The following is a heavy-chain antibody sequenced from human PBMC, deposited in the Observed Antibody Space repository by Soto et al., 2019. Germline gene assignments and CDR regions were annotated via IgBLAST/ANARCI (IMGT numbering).Heavy chain of an antibody. CDR1: GGSISGGVYY. D-gene: IGHD4-17*01. CDR2: IFDSGST. V-gene: IGHV4-30-4*01. Sequence: QVQLQESGPGLVKPSQTLSLTCTVSGGSISGGVYYWSWIRQPPGKGLQWIGYIFDSGSTYYNPSLQSRVTMTVDTSKNQFSLRLSSVTAADTAVYYCAREIIPLTTDWYFDLWGRGTLVTVSS. J-gene: IGHJ2*01. CDR3: AREIIPLTTDWYFDL.